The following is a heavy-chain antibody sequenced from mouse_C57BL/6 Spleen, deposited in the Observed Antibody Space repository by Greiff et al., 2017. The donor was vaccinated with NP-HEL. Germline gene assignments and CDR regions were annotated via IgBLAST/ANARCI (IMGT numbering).Heavy chain of an antibody. D-gene: IGHD2-1*01. CDR1: GYTFTNYW. CDR3: ARSGSYGNYGAWFAY. J-gene: IGHJ3*01. CDR2: IYPGGGYT. Sequence: QVQLKESGAELVRPGTSVKMSCKASGYTFTNYWIGWAKQRPGHGLEWIGDIYPGGGYTNYNEKFKGKATLTADKSSSTAYMQFSSLTSEDSAIYYCARSGSYGNYGAWFAYWGQGTLVTVSA. V-gene: IGHV1-63*01.